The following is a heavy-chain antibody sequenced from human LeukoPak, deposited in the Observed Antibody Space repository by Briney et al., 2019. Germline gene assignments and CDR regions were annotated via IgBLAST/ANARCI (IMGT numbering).Heavy chain of an antibody. V-gene: IGHV4-39*01. CDR1: GGSISSSSYY. CDR3: ARRVARSSSGFDC. J-gene: IGHJ4*02. CDR2: IYYTGST. Sequence: PSETLSLTCTVSGGSISSSSYYWGWIRQPPGKGLEWIGTIYYTGSTYYNPSLKSRVTVSVDTSKNQFSLKLTSVTAADTAVYYCARRVARSSSGFDCWGQGTLVTVSS. D-gene: IGHD6-6*01.